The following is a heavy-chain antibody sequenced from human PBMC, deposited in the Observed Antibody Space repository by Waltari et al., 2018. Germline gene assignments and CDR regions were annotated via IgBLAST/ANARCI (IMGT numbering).Heavy chain of an antibody. V-gene: IGHV4-39*07. D-gene: IGHD6-13*01. CDR2: IYYTGST. CDR3: ARDCSGSWYYWFDH. Sequence: QLGLQESGPGLVTPSETLSLSVTLPAVTIMSISYYWGWIRQPPGKGLEWIGSIYYTGSTYYNPSLKSRVTISVDTSKNQFSLKLSSVTAADTAVYYCARDCSGSWYYWFDHWGQGTLVTVSS. J-gene: IGHJ5*02. CDR1: AVTIMSISYY.